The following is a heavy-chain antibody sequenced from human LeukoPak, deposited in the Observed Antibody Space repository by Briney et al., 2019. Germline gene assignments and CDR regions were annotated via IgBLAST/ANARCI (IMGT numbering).Heavy chain of an antibody. J-gene: IGHJ4*02. CDR1: GFTFSSYS. CDR3: ARVIASAYYFDY. V-gene: IGHV3-21*01. D-gene: IGHD2/OR15-2a*01. CDR2: ISSSISYK. Sequence: GGSLRLSCAASGFTFSSYSMNWVRQAPGKGLEWVSSISSSISYKDYADSVKGRFTISRDNAKNSLYLQMNSLRAEDTAVYYCARVIASAYYFDYWGQGTLVTVSS.